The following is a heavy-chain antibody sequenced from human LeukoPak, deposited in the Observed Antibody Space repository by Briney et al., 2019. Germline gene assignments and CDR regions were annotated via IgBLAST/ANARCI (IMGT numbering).Heavy chain of an antibody. Sequence: GRSLRLSCAASGLTFDDYAMHWVRQAPGKGLEWVSGISWNSGSIGCADSVKGRFTISRDNAKNSLYLQMNSLRAEDMALYYCAKDVSATVAGYFDYWGQGTLVTVSS. J-gene: IGHJ4*02. CDR3: AKDVSATVAGYFDY. D-gene: IGHD6-19*01. CDR2: ISWNSGSI. CDR1: GLTFDDYA. V-gene: IGHV3-9*03.